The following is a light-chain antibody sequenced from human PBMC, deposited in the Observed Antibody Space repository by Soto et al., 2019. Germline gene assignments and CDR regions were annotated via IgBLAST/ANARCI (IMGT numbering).Light chain of an antibody. J-gene: IGKJ1*01. V-gene: IGKV4-1*01. CDR1: QSVLYSSNNKYY. CDR2: WAS. CDR3: QQYYSTPWT. Sequence: DIVMTQSPDSLAVSLGERATINCKSSQSVLYSSNNKYYLAWYQQKLGQPPKLLIRWASTRESGVPDRFSGSGSGTDFTLTISSLQAEDVAVYYCQQYYSTPWTFGQGTKVEIK.